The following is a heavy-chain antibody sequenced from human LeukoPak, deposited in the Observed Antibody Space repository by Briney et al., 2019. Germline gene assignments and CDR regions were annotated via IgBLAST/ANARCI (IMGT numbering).Heavy chain of an antibody. D-gene: IGHD3-22*01. CDR1: GGSFSGYY. CDR2: INHSGST. Sequence: SETLSLTCAVYGGSFSGYYWSWIRQPPGKGLEWIGEINHSGSTNYNPSLKSRVTISVDTSKNQFSLKLSSVTAADTAVYYCARVGRRDSSGYLFAYWGQGTLVTVSS. V-gene: IGHV4-34*01. CDR3: ARVGRRDSSGYLFAY. J-gene: IGHJ4*02.